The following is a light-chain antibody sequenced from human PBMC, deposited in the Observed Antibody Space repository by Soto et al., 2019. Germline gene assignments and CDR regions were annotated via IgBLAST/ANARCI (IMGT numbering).Light chain of an antibody. CDR2: DAS. J-gene: IGKJ2*01. V-gene: IGKV3-11*01. Sequence: EIVLTQSPATLSLSPGERATLSCRASQSVSSYLAWYQQKPGQAPRLLIYDASSRATGIPARFSGSGSGTDFTLTISSLEPEDFAGYYCQQRSNWPGTFGQGTKLESK. CDR3: QQRSNWPGT. CDR1: QSVSSY.